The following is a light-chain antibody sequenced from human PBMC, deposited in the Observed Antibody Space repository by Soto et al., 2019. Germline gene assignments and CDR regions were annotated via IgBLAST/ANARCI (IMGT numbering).Light chain of an antibody. CDR1: QFLSSY. CDR3: HQRNK. Sequence: VWTDSATALSLTPGEGATLSCRASQFLSSYLAWYQQKPGQPPRLLIYDTSNRAAGVPARFSGSRSGTDFTLTIGSLEPEDFAVYFCHQRNKFGQGTRLEIK. J-gene: IGKJ5*01. V-gene: IGKV3-11*01. CDR2: DTS.